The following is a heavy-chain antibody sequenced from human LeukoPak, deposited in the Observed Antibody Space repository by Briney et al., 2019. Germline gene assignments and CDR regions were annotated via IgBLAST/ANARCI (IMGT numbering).Heavy chain of an antibody. V-gene: IGHV4-4*07. J-gene: IGHJ6*03. CDR1: GGSISSYY. D-gene: IGHD2-21*02. CDR3: ARGIVVVTATNYYYYMDV. CDR2: IYSTGST. Sequence: SETLSLTCTVSGGSISSYYWSWIRQPAGEGLEWIGHIYSTGSTNYNPSLKSRVTISVDTSRNQFSLKLSSVTAADTAVYYCARGIVVVTATNYYYYMDVWGKGTTVTISS.